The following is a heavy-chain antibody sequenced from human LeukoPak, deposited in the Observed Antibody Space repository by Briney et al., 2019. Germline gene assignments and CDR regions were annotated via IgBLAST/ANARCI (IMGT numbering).Heavy chain of an antibody. CDR2: IKQDGSEK. CDR3: ARDLMGTNYYYYYYMDV. V-gene: IGHV3-7*01. J-gene: IGHJ6*03. D-gene: IGHD1-14*01. Sequence: GGSLRLSCAASGFTFSSYWMSWVRQAPGKGLEWVANIKQDGSEKYYVDSVKGRFTISRDNAKNSLYLQMNSLRAEDTAVYYCARDLMGTNYYYYYYMDVWGKGTTVTISS. CDR1: GFTFSSYW.